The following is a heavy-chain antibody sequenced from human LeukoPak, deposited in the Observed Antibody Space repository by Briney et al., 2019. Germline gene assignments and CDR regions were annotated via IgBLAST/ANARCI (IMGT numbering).Heavy chain of an antibody. V-gene: IGHV3-30*18. CDR2: ISYDGSNK. Sequence: GGSLRLSCAASGFTFSSYGMHWVRQAPGKGLEWVAVISYDGSNKYYADSVKGRFTISRDNSKNTVYLQMNSLRAEDTAVYYCAKKNRDIVVVPAATYDYWGQGTLVTVSS. CDR3: AKKNRDIVVVPAATYDY. J-gene: IGHJ4*02. CDR1: GFTFSSYG. D-gene: IGHD2-2*01.